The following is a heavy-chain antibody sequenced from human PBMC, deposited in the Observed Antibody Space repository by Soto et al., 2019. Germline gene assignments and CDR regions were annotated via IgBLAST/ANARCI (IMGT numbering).Heavy chain of an antibody. J-gene: IGHJ4*02. Sequence: GGSLRLSCAASGFTFSSYAMSWVRQAPGKGLEWVSAISGSGGSTYYVDFVKGRFTISRDNSKNTLYLQMNSLRAEDTAVYYCAKTPRYCANGVCYGGYFDYWGQGTLVTVSS. CDR2: ISGSGGST. CDR3: AKTPRYCANGVCYGGYFDY. D-gene: IGHD2-8*01. CDR1: GFTFSSYA. V-gene: IGHV3-23*01.